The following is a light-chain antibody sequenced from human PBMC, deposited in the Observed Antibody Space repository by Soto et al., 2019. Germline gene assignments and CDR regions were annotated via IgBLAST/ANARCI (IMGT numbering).Light chain of an antibody. Sequence: DIQMTQSPSSLSASVGDRVTITCRASQSISSYLNWYQQKPGKAPKLLIYAASSLQSGVPSRFSGSGSGTDFTLTISSLQPEDFATYYGQQSYSTSRGTFGQGTKVEIK. CDR2: AAS. J-gene: IGKJ1*01. CDR3: QQSYSTSRGT. CDR1: QSISSY. V-gene: IGKV1-39*01.